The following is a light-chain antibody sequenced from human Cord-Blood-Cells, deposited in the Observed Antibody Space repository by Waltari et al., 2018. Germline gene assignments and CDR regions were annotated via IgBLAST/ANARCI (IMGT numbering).Light chain of an antibody. CDR1: SSDVGGYTY. CDR3: CSYAGSYTVV. Sequence: QSALTQPRPVSGSPGQSVTISCTGPSSDVGGYTYVSWYQQHPGKAPKLMIYDVSKRPSGVPDRFSGSKSGNTASLTISGLQAEDEADYYCCSYAGSYTVVFGGGTKLTVL. J-gene: IGLJ2*01. CDR2: DVS. V-gene: IGLV2-11*01.